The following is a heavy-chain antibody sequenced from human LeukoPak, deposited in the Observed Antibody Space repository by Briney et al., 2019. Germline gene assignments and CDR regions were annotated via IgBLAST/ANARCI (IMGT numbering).Heavy chain of an antibody. J-gene: IGHJ6*03. Sequence: ASVKVSCKVSGYTLTELSMHWVRQAPGKGLEWMGGFDPEDGETIYAQKFQGRVTMTEDTSTDTAYMELSSLRSEDTAVYYCATLPLAARGRYHYMDVWGKGTTVTVSS. D-gene: IGHD6-6*01. CDR3: ATLPLAARGRYHYMDV. CDR2: FDPEDGET. CDR1: GYTLTELS. V-gene: IGHV1-24*01.